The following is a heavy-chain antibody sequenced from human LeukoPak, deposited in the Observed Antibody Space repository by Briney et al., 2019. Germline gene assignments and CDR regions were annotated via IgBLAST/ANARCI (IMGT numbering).Heavy chain of an antibody. CDR3: ARDVREQWLARMDY. Sequence: GGSLRLSCAASGFTFSSYSMNWVRQAPGKGLEWVSSISSSSSYIYYADSVKGRFTISRDNAKNSLYLQMNSLRAEDTAVYYCARDVREQWLARMDYWGQGTLVTVSS. V-gene: IGHV3-21*01. CDR1: GFTFSSYS. D-gene: IGHD6-19*01. J-gene: IGHJ4*02. CDR2: ISSSSSYI.